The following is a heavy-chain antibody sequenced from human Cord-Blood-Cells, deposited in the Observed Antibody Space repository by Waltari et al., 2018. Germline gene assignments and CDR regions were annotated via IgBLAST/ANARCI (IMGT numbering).Heavy chain of an antibody. J-gene: IGHJ4*02. CDR2: IYYRGST. D-gene: IGHD6-13*01. V-gene: IGHV4-39*07. Sequence: QLQLQESGPGLVKPSETLSLTCTVSGGSISSSSYYWCWLRQPPGKGLEWIGSIYYRGSTYNNPALKSRVTISVDTSKNQFSLKLSSVTAADTAVYYCASSIAAAGPSNYWGQGTLVTVSS. CDR1: GGSISSSSYY. CDR3: ASSIAAAGPSNY.